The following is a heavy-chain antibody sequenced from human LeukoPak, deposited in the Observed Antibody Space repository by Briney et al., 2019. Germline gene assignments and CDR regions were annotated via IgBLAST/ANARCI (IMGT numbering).Heavy chain of an antibody. J-gene: IGHJ6*03. CDR3: ARGPQLVDYYYIDV. CDR2: TYYRSKWYY. V-gene: IGHV6-1*01. Sequence: SQTLSLTCAISEYSVSSNSAAWNWIRQSPSRGLAWLGRTYYRSKWYYDYAVSVKSRITINPDTSKNQFSLQLNSVTPEDTAVYYCARGPQLVDYYYIDVWGKGTTVTVSS. D-gene: IGHD6-13*01. CDR1: EYSVSSNSAA.